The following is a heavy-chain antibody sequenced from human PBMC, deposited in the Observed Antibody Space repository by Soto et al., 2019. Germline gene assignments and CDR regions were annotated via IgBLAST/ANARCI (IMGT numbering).Heavy chain of an antibody. CDR1: GFTFSSYA. V-gene: IGHV3-23*01. CDR3: AKGVRNLELILFFYDGMDV. CDR2: IGGGGGTT. D-gene: IGHD3-10*01. J-gene: IGHJ6*02. Sequence: EVQLLESGGGLVKPGGSLRLSCVASGFTFSSYAMMWVRQAPGKGLECVSGSIGGGGGTTYYAAYVKGRFTISRDNSKNTLYLQMDSLRAEDSAVYYCAKGVRNLELILFFYDGMDVWGLGTTVTVSS.